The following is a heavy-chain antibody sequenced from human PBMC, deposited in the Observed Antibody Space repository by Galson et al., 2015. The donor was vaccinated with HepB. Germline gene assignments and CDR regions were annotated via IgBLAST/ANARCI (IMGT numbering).Heavy chain of an antibody. CDR1: GFTFSSYG. Sequence: SLRLSCAASGFTFSSYGMHWVRQAPGKGLEWVAVISYDGSNKYYADSVKGRFTISRDNSKNTLYLQMNSLRAEDTAVYYCAKDLSASYSSSWYDGDYWGQGTLVTVSS. CDR2: ISYDGSNK. V-gene: IGHV3-30*18. CDR3: AKDLSASYSSSWYDGDY. D-gene: IGHD6-13*01. J-gene: IGHJ4*02.